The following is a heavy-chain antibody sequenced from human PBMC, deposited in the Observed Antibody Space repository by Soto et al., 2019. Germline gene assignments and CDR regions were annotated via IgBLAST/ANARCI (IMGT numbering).Heavy chain of an antibody. Sequence: QVQLVESGGGVVQPGRSLRLSCAASGFTFSSYGMHWVRQAPGKGLEWVALISYDGSHEYYADSVKGRFTISRDNSKNTLYLQMNSLRPEDTAEFYCAKDPRGYGDVTHYYNGMDVWGQGTTVTVSS. CDR2: ISYDGSHE. V-gene: IGHV3-30*18. CDR1: GFTFSSYG. J-gene: IGHJ6*02. D-gene: IGHD4-17*01. CDR3: AKDPRGYGDVTHYYNGMDV.